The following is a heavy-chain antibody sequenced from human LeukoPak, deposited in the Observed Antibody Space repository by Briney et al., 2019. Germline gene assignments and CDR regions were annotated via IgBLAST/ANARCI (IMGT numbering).Heavy chain of an antibody. CDR1: GFTFSSYG. J-gene: IGHJ6*03. CDR2: IRYDGSNK. V-gene: IGHV3-30*02. Sequence: PGGSLRLSCAASGFTFSSYGMHWVRQAPGKGLEWVAFIRYDGSNKYYADSVKGRFTISRDNSKNTLYLQMNSLRAEDTAVYYCAKGYDFWSAQSYYYYYYYMDVWGKGTTVTVSS. CDR3: AKGYDFWSAQSYYYYYYYMDV. D-gene: IGHD3-3*01.